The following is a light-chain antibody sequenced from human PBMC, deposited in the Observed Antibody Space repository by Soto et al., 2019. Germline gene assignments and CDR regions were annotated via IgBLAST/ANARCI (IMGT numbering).Light chain of an antibody. J-gene: IGKJ1*01. V-gene: IGKV1-39*01. CDR3: QQTASAPPWT. CDR1: QRIGTD. CDR2: GAS. Sequence: DIQMTQSPTSLPASVADRVTISCRASQRIGTDLAWYQQKPGKAPGLLVSGASSVQSGVPPRFSGSGSATDFILTISSLRLEDIATYYCQQTASAPPWTFGQGTKVDIK.